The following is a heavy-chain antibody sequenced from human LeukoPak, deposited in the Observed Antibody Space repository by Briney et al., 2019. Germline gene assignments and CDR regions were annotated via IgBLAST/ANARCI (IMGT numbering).Heavy chain of an antibody. J-gene: IGHJ4*02. CDR2: ISSSSSII. CDR3: ARDNNAFDY. V-gene: IGHV3-48*02. CDR1: GFSFSGYA. Sequence: GGSLRLSCAASGFSFSGYAMSWVRQAPGKGLEWTSYISSSSSIISYADSVKGRFTISRDNAKNSLYLQMNSLRDEDTAVYYCARDNNAFDYWGQGTLVTVSS. D-gene: IGHD1/OR15-1a*01.